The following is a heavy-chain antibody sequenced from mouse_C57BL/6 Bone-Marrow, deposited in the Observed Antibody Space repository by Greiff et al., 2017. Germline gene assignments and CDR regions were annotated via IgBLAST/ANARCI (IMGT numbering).Heavy chain of an antibody. Sequence: QVQLKESGAELVKPGASVKMSCKASGYTFTTYPIEWMKQNHGKSLEWIGNFHPYNDDTKYNEKFKGKATLTVEKSSNTVYLGLSRLTSDDSAVYYCARSNTCFYYFDYWGQGTTLTVSS. D-gene: IGHD5-1-1*01. V-gene: IGHV1-47*01. CDR1: GYTFTTYP. CDR2: FHPYNDDT. J-gene: IGHJ2*01. CDR3: ARSNTCFYYFDY.